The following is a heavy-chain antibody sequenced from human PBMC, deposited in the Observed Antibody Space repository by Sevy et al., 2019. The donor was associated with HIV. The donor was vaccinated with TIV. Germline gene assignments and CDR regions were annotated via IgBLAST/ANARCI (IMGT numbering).Heavy chain of an antibody. V-gene: IGHV3-7*01. J-gene: IGHJ4*02. CDR2: IKADGSDK. CDR1: GFTFSANW. D-gene: IGHD3-16*01. CDR3: AHETFGRFES. Sequence: GESLKISCAASGFTFSANWMNWVRQAPGKGLEWVANIKADGSDKHYVDSVEGRFTITRDNAKNLLFLQMNSLRVEDTAVYYCAHETFGRFESWGQGTLVTVSS.